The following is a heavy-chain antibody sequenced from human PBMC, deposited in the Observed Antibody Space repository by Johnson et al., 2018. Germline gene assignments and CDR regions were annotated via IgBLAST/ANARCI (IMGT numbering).Heavy chain of an antibody. CDR2: INHSGST. V-gene: IGHV4-34*01. Sequence: QVQLQQWGAALLKPSETLSLTCAVYGGSFSGYYWSWIRQPPGKGLEWIGEINHSGSTNYNPSLKSRVTISVDPSKNQFSLKLSSVTSADTAVYYCARVYYNDSSPFEAFDIWGQGTMVTVSS. CDR1: GGSFSGYY. D-gene: IGHD3-22*01. J-gene: IGHJ3*02. CDR3: ARVYYNDSSPFEAFDI.